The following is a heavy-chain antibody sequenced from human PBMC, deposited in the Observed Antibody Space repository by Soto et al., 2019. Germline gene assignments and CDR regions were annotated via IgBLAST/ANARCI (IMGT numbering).Heavy chain of an antibody. J-gene: IGHJ1*01. CDR2: ISSGGSP. Sequence: VQLQESGPGLVKPSQTLSLTCAVSDESVTSPGNYWNWIRQRPDTGLEWIGYISSGGSPFYNPSLQSRVSLSLDTSNNLFSLTLNSVTAADTDVYYCTLNHCAGGGCYDRDYWGQGTRVTVSS. V-gene: IGHV4-31*11. D-gene: IGHD2-15*01. CDR1: DESVTSPGNY. CDR3: TLNHCAGGGCYDRDY.